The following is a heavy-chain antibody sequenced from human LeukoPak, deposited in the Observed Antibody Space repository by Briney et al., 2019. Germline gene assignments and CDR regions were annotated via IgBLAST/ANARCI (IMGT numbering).Heavy chain of an antibody. J-gene: IGHJ4*02. CDR1: EFTVTSNY. V-gene: IGHV3-66*01. CDR3: ATDSGYSSSSLDY. CDR2: IYSAGST. D-gene: IGHD6-6*01. Sequence: PGGSLRLSCRASEFTVTSNYMAWVRQAPGRGLEWVSFIYSAGSTYYADSVKGRFIISRDTSKNTLYLQMNSLKVEDTAIYYCATDSGYSSSSLDYWGQGTLVTVSP.